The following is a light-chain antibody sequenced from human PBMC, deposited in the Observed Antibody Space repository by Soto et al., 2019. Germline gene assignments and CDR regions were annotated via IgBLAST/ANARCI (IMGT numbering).Light chain of an antibody. Sequence: DIQMTQSPSSLSASVGDRVTITCQASQDISNYLNWYQQKPGKAPKLLIYAASSLKSGVPSRFSGSGSGTDFTLTISSLQPEDFATYYCQQSYSTPRTFSQGTKVDIK. CDR1: QDISNY. CDR2: AAS. J-gene: IGKJ1*01. CDR3: QQSYSTPRT. V-gene: IGKV1-39*01.